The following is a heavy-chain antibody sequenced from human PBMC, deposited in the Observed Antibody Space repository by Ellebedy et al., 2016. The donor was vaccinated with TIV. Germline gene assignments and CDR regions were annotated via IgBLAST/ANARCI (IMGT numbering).Heavy chain of an antibody. CDR2: INTNTGNP. D-gene: IGHD5-18*01. Sequence: ASVKVSCKASGYTFTSYAMNWVRQAPGQGLEWMGWINTNTGNPTYAQGFTGRFVFSLDTSVSTAYLQISSLKAEDTAVYYCARVKIGLWLPSSAFDIWGQGTMVTVSS. CDR3: ARVKIGLWLPSSAFDI. CDR1: GYTFTSYA. J-gene: IGHJ3*02. V-gene: IGHV7-4-1*02.